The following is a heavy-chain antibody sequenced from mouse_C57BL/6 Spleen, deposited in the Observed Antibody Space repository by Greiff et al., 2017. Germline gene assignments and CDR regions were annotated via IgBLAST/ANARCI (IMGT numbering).Heavy chain of an antibody. CDR3: TRRGLLRPYYFDY. J-gene: IGHJ2*01. D-gene: IGHD2-3*01. Sequence: VQLQQSGAELVRPGASVTLSCKASGYTFTDYEMHWVKQTPVHGLEWIGAIDPETGGTAYNQKFKGKAILTADKSSSTAYMELRSLTSEDSAVYYCTRRGLLRPYYFDYWGQGTTRTVSS. CDR1: GYTFTDYE. CDR2: IDPETGGT. V-gene: IGHV1-15*01.